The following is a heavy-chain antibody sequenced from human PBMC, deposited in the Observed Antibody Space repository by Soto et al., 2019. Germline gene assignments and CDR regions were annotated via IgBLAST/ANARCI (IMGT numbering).Heavy chain of an antibody. CDR3: AKGDQQLVSRYYYYGMDV. V-gene: IGHV3-23*01. CDR2: ISGSGGST. Sequence: EVQLLESVGGLVQPGGSLRLSCAASGFTFSSYAMSWVRQAPGKGLEWVSAISGSGGSTYYADYVKGRFTISRDNSKNTMYLQMNSLRAEDTAVYYCAKGDQQLVSRYYYYGMDVWGQGTTVTVS. J-gene: IGHJ6*02. CDR1: GFTFSSYA. D-gene: IGHD6-13*01.